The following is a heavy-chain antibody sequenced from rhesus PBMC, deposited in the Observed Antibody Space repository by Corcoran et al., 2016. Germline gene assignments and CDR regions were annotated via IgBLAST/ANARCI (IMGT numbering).Heavy chain of an antibody. CDR2: VSGSGGIT. Sequence: QLQLQESGPGLVKPSETLSLTCAVSGGSISSDYWNWFRQSPEKGLGGIGRVSGSGGITEYNPSRKARVTISTDTPRNQFSLKLNSVTAADTAVYYGVKGSARSPHYWGQGVLVTVSS. D-gene: IGHD3-22*01. CDR3: VKGSARSPHY. CDR1: GGSISSDY. V-gene: IGHV4-173*01. J-gene: IGHJ4*01.